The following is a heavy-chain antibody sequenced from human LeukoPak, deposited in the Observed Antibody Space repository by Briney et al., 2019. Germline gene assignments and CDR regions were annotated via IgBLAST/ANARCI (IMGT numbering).Heavy chain of an antibody. D-gene: IGHD2-15*01. CDR2: INHSGST. CDR3: ARGGRGYCSGGSCCSGYFDY. J-gene: IGHJ4*02. Sequence: SETLSLTCAVYGGSFSGYYWSWIRQPPGKGLEWIGEINHSGSTNYNPSLKSRVTISVDTSKNQFSLKLSAVTAADTAVYYCARGGRGYCSGGSCCSGYFDYWGQGTLVTVSS. V-gene: IGHV4-34*01. CDR1: GGSFSGYY.